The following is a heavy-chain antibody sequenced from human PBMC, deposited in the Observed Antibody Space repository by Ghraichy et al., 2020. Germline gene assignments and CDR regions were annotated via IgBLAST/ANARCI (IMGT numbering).Heavy chain of an antibody. CDR2: IKEDGSEK. CDR3: ATHYPGSLFDY. J-gene: IGHJ4*02. CDR1: GFNISPYW. Sequence: GGSLRLSCAASGFNISPYWMTWVRQAPGKGLEWVANIKEDGSEKYYVDSVKGRFTISRDNAKNSLYLQMNSLRAEDTAVYYCATHYPGSLFDYWGQGTLVTVSS. D-gene: IGHD3-10*01. V-gene: IGHV3-7*01.